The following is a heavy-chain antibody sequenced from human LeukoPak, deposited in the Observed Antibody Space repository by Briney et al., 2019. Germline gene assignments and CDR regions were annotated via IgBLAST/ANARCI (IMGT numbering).Heavy chain of an antibody. Sequence: GGSLRLSCAASGFTFRSYGMHWVRQAPGKGLEWVAGIWFDGSNKNYGDSVKDRFTISRDNSKNTLFLEMNSLRGEDTAVYYCARGGLSWKPVRYAMDVWGQGTTVTVSS. J-gene: IGHJ6*02. V-gene: IGHV3-33*01. CDR3: ARGGLSWKPVRYAMDV. D-gene: IGHD1-1*01. CDR2: IWFDGSNK. CDR1: GFTFRSYG.